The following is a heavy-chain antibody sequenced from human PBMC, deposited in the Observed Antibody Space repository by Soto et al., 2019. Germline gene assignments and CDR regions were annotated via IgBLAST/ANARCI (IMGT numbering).Heavy chain of an antibody. CDR2: ISYDGSNK. D-gene: IGHD4-17*01. CDR3: ARDLLRGQFDY. CDR1: GFTFSSYG. V-gene: IGHV3-30*03. J-gene: IGHJ4*02. Sequence: QVQLVESGGGVVQPGRSLRLSCAASGFTFSSYGMHWVRQAPGKGLEWVAVISYDGSNKYYADSVKGRFTISRDNSKNTLYLRMNSLRAEDTAVCYCARDLLRGQFDYWGQGTLVTVSS.